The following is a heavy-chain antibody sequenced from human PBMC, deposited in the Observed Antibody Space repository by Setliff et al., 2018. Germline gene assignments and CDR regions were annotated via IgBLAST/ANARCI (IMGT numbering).Heavy chain of an antibody. CDR3: ATVVRGGTSRTSYYYYMDV. Sequence: SETLSLTCTVSGDSISSRRSYWGWFRQPAGKGLEWIGQIYTSWSTNYNPSLKSRVTISLDTSKNQFSLSLSSVTAADTGVYYCATVVRGGTSRTSYYYYMDVWGKGTTVTVSS. J-gene: IGHJ6*03. V-gene: IGHV4-61*09. CDR2: IYTSWST. D-gene: IGHD1-26*01. CDR1: GDSISSRRSY.